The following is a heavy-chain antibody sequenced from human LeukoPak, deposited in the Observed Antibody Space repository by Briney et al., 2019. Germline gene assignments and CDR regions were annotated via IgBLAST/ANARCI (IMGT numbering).Heavy chain of an antibody. J-gene: IGHJ3*02. V-gene: IGHV3-53*01. Sequence: GGSLRLSCAASGFTVSSNFMNWVRQAPGKGLEWVSDYADSVKGRFTISRDNSKNTLYLQMNSLRAEDTAVYYCARDLLGGGTFDIWGQGTMVTVSS. D-gene: IGHD3-16*01. CDR3: ARDLLGGGTFDI. CDR1: GFTVSSNF.